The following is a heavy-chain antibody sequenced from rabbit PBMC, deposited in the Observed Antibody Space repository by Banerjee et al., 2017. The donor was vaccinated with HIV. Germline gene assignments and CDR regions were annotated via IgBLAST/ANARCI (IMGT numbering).Heavy chain of an antibody. J-gene: IGHJ6*01. Sequence: QSLEESGGDLVKPGASLTLTCTASGFTLSSYYMCWVRQAPGKGLEWIACIVAGSSGSTYYASWAKGRFTISKTSSTTVTLQMTSLTAADTATYFCAGEDVSIGGGYVGLWGPGTLVTVS. CDR3: AGEDVSIGGGYVGL. CDR1: GFTLSSYY. CDR2: IVAGSSGST. D-gene: IGHD1-1*01. V-gene: IGHV1S40*01.